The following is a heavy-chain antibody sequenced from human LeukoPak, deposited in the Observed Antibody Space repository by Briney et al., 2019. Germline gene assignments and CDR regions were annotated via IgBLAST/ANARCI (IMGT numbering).Heavy chain of an antibody. Sequence: TSVKVSCKASGFTFTRSAMQWVRQARGQRLEWIGWIAVGSGNTNYVQKFQGRVTITRDMSTSTAYMELSSLRYEDTAVYFCAADRRFYCSGNRCQGYWFDSWGQGTLVTVSS. J-gene: IGHJ5*01. V-gene: IGHV1-58*02. D-gene: IGHD2-15*01. CDR3: AADRRFYCSGNRCQGYWFDS. CDR2: IAVGSGNT. CDR1: GFTFTRSA.